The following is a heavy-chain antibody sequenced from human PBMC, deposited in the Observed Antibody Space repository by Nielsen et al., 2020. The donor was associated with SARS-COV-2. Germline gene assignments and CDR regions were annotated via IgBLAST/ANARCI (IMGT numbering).Heavy chain of an antibody. Sequence: SETLSLTCAVYGGSFSGYYWSWIRQPPGKGLEWIGEINHSGSTNYNPSLKSRVTISVDTSKNQFSLKLSSVNAADTAVYYCARDTKIQLWLGPFDYWGQGTLVTVSS. J-gene: IGHJ4*02. CDR2: INHSGST. CDR3: ARDTKIQLWLGPFDY. CDR1: GGSFSGYY. D-gene: IGHD5-18*01. V-gene: IGHV4-34*01.